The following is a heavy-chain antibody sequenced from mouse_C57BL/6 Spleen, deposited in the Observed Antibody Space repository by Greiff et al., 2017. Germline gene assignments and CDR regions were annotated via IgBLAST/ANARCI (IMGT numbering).Heavy chain of an antibody. CDR3: ARGMITRAFDY. J-gene: IGHJ2*01. Sequence: EVQLQQSGGGLVKPGGSLKLSCAASGFTFSSYAMSWVRQTPEKRLEWVATISDGGSYTYYPDNVKGRFTISRDNAKNNLYLQMSHLKSEDTAMYYCARGMITRAFDYWGQGTTLTVSS. V-gene: IGHV5-4*01. CDR1: GFTFSSYA. CDR2: ISDGGSYT. D-gene: IGHD2-4*01.